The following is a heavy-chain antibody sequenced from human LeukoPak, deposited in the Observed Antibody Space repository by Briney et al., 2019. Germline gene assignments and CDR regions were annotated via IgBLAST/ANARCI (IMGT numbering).Heavy chain of an antibody. Sequence: PSQTLSLTCALSGDSLSSNSAAWNWLRQSPSRGLEWLGSTYYRSKSYNDYAVSVKSRITINPDTSKNQFSLQLNSVTPEDTAVYYCARDAFGYGDYPPTLDYWGQGTLVTVSS. J-gene: IGHJ4*02. V-gene: IGHV6-1*01. D-gene: IGHD4-17*01. CDR1: GDSLSSNSAA. CDR3: ARDAFGYGDYPPTLDY. CDR2: TYYRSKSYN.